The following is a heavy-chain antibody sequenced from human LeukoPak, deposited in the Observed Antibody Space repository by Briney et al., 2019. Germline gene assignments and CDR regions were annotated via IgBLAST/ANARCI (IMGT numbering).Heavy chain of an antibody. Sequence: GGSLRLSCAASGFTVSSNYMSWVCQAPGKGLERVSVIYSGGSTYYADSVKGRFTISRDNSKNTLYLQINSLRAEDTAVYYCARESRFPGRDPWGQGTLVSVSS. CDR3: ARESRFPGRDP. CDR1: GFTVSSNY. V-gene: IGHV3-53*01. J-gene: IGHJ5*02. CDR2: IYSGGST.